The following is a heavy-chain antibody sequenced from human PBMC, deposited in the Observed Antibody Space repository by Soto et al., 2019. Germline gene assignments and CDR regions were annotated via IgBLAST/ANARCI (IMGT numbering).Heavy chain of an antibody. CDR1: GGSISSYY. Sequence: SETLSLTCTVSGGSISSYYWSWIRQPPGKGLEWIGYIYYSGSTNYNPSLKSRVTISVDTSKNQFSLKLSSVTAADTAVYYCARGPKGGVVVAATYETPGWFDPWGQGTLVTVSS. V-gene: IGHV4-59*01. D-gene: IGHD2-15*01. J-gene: IGHJ5*02. CDR2: IYYSGST. CDR3: ARGPKGGVVVAATYETPGWFDP.